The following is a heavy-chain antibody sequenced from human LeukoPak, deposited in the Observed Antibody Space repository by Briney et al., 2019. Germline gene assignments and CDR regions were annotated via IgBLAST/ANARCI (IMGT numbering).Heavy chain of an antibody. CDR1: GFTFSRYW. D-gene: IGHD3-22*01. CDR3: TTDLSELDDSGYYAKYFHH. Sequence: NPGGSLRLSCAASGFTFSRYWIHWVRQTPGKGLEWVGRIKSKTDGGTIDYAAPVKGRFTISRDDSKDTLFLQMNSLKTEDTAVYYCTTDLSELDDSGYYAKYFHHWGQGTLVSVSS. J-gene: IGHJ1*01. CDR2: IKSKTDGGTI. V-gene: IGHV3-15*01.